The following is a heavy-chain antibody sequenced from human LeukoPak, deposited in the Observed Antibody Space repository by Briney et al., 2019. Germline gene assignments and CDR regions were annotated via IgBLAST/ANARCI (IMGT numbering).Heavy chain of an antibody. CDR3: ARGTWEAAATPHSFDT. Sequence: ASVKVSCNAFGFSFVSFGFNWVRQAPGQGLEWMGWFRGYNGHTRYEQKFHDRVTMTTDSSTSTVYMELRSLRYDDTALYYCARGTWEAAATPHSFDTWGQGTLVLVSS. D-gene: IGHD1-26*01. V-gene: IGHV1-18*01. J-gene: IGHJ4*02. CDR2: FRGYNGHT. CDR1: GFSFVSFG.